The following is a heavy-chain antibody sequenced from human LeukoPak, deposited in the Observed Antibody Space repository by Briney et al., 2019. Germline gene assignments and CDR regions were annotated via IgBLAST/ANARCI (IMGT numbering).Heavy chain of an antibody. CDR2: ISYDGSNE. J-gene: IGHJ4*02. Sequence: GGPLRLSCAASGFTFSSYGMHWVRQAPGKGLEWVAVISYDGSNEYYADSVKGRFTISRDNSKNTLYLQMNSLRAEDTAVYYCAKGGCSGGSCYSHSYGNRNFDYWGQGTLVTVSS. V-gene: IGHV3-30*18. D-gene: IGHD2-15*01. CDR3: AKGGCSGGSCYSHSYGNRNFDY. CDR1: GFTFSSYG.